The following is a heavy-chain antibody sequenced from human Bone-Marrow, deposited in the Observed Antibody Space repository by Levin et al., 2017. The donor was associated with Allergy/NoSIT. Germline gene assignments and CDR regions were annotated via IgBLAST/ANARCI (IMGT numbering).Heavy chain of an antibody. CDR3: AKDRGSVTTFFDY. V-gene: IGHV3-9*01. CDR2: ISWNSGSI. J-gene: IGHJ4*02. Sequence: PGGSLRLSCAASGFTFDDYAMHWVRQAPGKGLEWVSGISWNSGSIGYADSVKGRFTISRDNAKNSLYLQMNSLRAEDTALYYCAKDRGSVTTFFDYWGQGTLVTVSS. CDR1: GFTFDDYA. D-gene: IGHD4-17*01.